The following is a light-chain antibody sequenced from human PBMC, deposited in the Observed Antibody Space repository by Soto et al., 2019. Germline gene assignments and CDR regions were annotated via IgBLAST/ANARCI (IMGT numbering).Light chain of an antibody. CDR3: QQRINWPLN. CDR2: DAS. J-gene: IGKJ4*01. CDR1: QSVSSY. Sequence: DIVMTQSPATLSLSPGDRATLSCRASQSVSSYLAWYQQKPGQAPRLLIYDASNRATGIPARFSGSGSWTEFTLPIRSLEPEDFPVYYFQQRINWPLNFGGGTKVEIK. V-gene: IGKV3-11*01.